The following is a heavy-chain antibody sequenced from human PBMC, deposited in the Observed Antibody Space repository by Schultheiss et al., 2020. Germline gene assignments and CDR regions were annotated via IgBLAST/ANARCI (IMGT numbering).Heavy chain of an antibody. Sequence: GGSLRLSCAASGFTFRNYDMSWVRQAPGTGPEWVSGLSGSGRTAYYADSVKGRFTISRDNYKNTLSLQMTRLRVEDTAVYYCAKVRAGDTRDFDDWGQGTLVTVSS. CDR1: GFTFRNYD. CDR2: LSGSGRTA. D-gene: IGHD3-10*01. V-gene: IGHV3-23*01. J-gene: IGHJ4*02. CDR3: AKVRAGDTRDFDD.